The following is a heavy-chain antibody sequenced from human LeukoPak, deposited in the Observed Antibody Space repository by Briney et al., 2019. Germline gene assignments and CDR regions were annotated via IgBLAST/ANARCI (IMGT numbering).Heavy chain of an antibody. D-gene: IGHD3-9*01. CDR3: ARVVVGRYSQSDNDY. V-gene: IGHV1-18*01. J-gene: IGHJ4*02. CDR1: GYTFTSYG. Sequence: GASVKVSCKASGYTFTSYGISWVRQAPGQGLEWMGWISAYNGNTNYAQKLQGRVTMTTDTSTSTAYMELRSLRSDDTAVYYCARVVVGRYSQSDNDYWGQGTLVTVSS. CDR2: ISAYNGNT.